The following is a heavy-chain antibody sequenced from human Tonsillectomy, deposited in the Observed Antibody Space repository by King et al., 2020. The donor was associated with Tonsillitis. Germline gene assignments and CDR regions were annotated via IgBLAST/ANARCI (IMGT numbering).Heavy chain of an antibody. Sequence: QLQESGPGVVKPSETLSLTCTVSGGSISSGDHYWAWIRQPPGKGLEWIGYMYSSGTIFYNPSLKSRITISGGTSENRFSLKLSSVTAADTAVYFCARYDSGSFDYWGQGALVTVSS. CDR3: ARYDSGSFDY. CDR1: GGSISSGDHY. V-gene: IGHV4-39*01. D-gene: IGHD1-26*01. J-gene: IGHJ4*02. CDR2: MYSSGTI.